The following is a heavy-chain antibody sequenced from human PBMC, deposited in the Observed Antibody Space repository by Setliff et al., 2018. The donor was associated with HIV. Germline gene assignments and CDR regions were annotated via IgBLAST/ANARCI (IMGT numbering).Heavy chain of an antibody. CDR3: VRDLARVIAH. CDR2: ILNKNNDYAT. J-gene: IGHJ4*02. CDR1: GFTFSGSP. V-gene: IGHV3-73*01. Sequence: GVLRLSCAASGFTFSGSPIHWVRQASGKGLEWLGRILNKNNDYATAYAVSVKGKFTISRDDSKNTAYLQMNSLTAEDTALYYCVRDLARVIAHWGQGTLVTVSS. D-gene: IGHD2-21*01.